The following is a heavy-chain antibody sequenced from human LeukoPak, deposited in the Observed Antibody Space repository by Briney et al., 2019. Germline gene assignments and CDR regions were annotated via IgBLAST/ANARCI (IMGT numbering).Heavy chain of an antibody. V-gene: IGHV3-7*03. CDR2: IKQDGSEK. CDR1: GFTFSNYA. CDR3: AREPDCSGGSCYVLDY. J-gene: IGHJ4*02. Sequence: GGSLRLSCGASGFTFSNYAMSWVRQAPGKGLEWVANIKQDGSEKYYVDSVKGRFTIPRDNAKNSLYLQMNSLRAEDTAVYYCAREPDCSGGSCYVLDYWGQGTLVTVSS. D-gene: IGHD2-15*01.